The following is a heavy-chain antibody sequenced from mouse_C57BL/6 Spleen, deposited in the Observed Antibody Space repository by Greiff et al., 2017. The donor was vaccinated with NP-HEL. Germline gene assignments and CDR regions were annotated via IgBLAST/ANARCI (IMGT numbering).Heavy chain of an antibody. J-gene: IGHJ1*03. D-gene: IGHD6-1*01. V-gene: IGHV5-6*01. Sequence: EVQVVESGGDLVKPGGSLKLSCAASGFTFSSYGMSWVRQTPDKRLEWVATISSGGSYTYYPDSVKGRFTISRDNAKNTLYLQMSSLKSEDTAMYYCARPSLTWDWYFDVWGTGTTVTVSS. CDR2: ISSGGSYT. CDR3: ARPSLTWDWYFDV. CDR1: GFTFSSYG.